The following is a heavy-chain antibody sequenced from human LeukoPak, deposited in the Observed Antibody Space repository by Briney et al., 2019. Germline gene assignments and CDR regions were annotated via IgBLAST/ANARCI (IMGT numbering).Heavy chain of an antibody. CDR2: IYTSGSA. CDR1: DDSISSYY. D-gene: IGHD5-24*01. V-gene: IGHV4-4*07. Sequence: SETLSLTCTVSDDSISSYYWSWIRQPAGKGLEWIGRIYTSGSANYNPSLKSRVTMSVDTSENQFSLKLYSMTAADTAVYYCARGPDRRDGYKSLDYWGQGTLVTVSS. CDR3: ARGPDRRDGYKSLDY. J-gene: IGHJ4*02.